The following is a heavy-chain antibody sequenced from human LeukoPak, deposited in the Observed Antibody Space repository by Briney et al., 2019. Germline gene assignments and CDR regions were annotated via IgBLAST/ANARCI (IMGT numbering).Heavy chain of an antibody. V-gene: IGHV3-74*01. Sequence: GGSLRLSCAASGFTFSSYWMHWVRQAPGKGLVWVSRIDSGGSTIYADSVKGRFTISRDNAKNTPYLQMNSLRAEDTAVYYCIGSGGWPGYWGQGTLVTVSS. CDR2: IDSGGST. D-gene: IGHD6-19*01. CDR1: GFTFSSYW. J-gene: IGHJ4*02. CDR3: IGSGGWPGY.